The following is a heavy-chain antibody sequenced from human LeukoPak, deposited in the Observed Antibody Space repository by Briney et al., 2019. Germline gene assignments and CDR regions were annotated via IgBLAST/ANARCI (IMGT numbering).Heavy chain of an antibody. V-gene: IGHV4-31*03. CDR2: IFYSGST. CDR3: ARAIYFRGISMIDY. J-gene: IGHJ4*02. CDR1: GVSISSGGYY. Sequence: PSETLSLTCTVSGVSISSGGYYWSWIRQHPGKGLEWIGYIFYSGSTYYNPSLKSRVTISVDTSKNQFSLKLSSVTAEDTAVYYCARAIYFRGISMIDYWGQGTLVTVSS. D-gene: IGHD2/OR15-2a*01.